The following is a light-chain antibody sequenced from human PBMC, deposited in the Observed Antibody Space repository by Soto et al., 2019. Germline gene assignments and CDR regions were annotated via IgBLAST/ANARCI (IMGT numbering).Light chain of an antibody. CDR3: LSYGGSNNYV. CDR2: SNN. J-gene: IGLJ1*01. CDR1: SSNIGSNI. Sequence: QSVLTQPPSASGTPGQRVTISCSGSSSNIGSNIVNWYQQLPGTAPKLLIYSNNQRPSGVPDRFSGSKSGTSASLAISGLQSEDEADYYCLSYGGSNNYVFGTGTKLTVL. V-gene: IGLV1-44*01.